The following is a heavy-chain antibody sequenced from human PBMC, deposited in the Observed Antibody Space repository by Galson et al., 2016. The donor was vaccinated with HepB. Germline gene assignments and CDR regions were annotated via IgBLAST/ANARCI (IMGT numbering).Heavy chain of an antibody. D-gene: IGHD6-19*01. CDR3: AKGWKQWLVSFGYRGSDAFDI. Sequence: SLRLSCAASGFAFSDYPMHWVRQAPGKGLEWVAVVSYDGSNKYYADSVKGRFTISRDNSKNTVSLQMNSLKTEDTAVYYCAKGWKQWLVSFGYRGSDAFDIWGQGTMVTVSS. CDR2: VSYDGSNK. CDR1: GFAFSDYP. J-gene: IGHJ3*02. V-gene: IGHV3-30-3*01.